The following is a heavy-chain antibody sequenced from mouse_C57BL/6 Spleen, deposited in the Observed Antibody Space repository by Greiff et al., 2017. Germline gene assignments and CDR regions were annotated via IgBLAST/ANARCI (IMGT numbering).Heavy chain of an antibody. CDR2: INPNNGGT. CDR3: ATGLLHYAMDY. J-gene: IGHJ4*01. V-gene: IGHV1-26*01. Sequence: EVQLQQSGPELVKPGASVKISCKASGYTFTDYYMNWVKQSHGKSLEWIGDINPNNGGTSYNQKFKGKATLTVDKSSSTAYMELRSLTSEDSVVHYCATGLLHYAMDYWGQGTSVTVSS. D-gene: IGHD2-1*01. CDR1: GYTFTDYY.